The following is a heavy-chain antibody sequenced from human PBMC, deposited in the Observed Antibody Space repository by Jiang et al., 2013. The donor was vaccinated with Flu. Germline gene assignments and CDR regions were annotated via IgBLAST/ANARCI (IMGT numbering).Heavy chain of an antibody. CDR3: ARELVDCSGGSCDHYGMDV. D-gene: IGHD2-15*01. CDR2: ISAYNGNT. V-gene: IGHV1-18*01. J-gene: IGHJ6*02. Sequence: GWISAYNGNTNYAQKLQGRVTMTTDTSTSTAYMELRSLRSDDTAVYYCARELVDCSGGSCDHYGMDVWGQGTTVTVSS.